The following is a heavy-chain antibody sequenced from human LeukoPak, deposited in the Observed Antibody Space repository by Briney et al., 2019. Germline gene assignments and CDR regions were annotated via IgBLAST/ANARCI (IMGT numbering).Heavy chain of an antibody. J-gene: IGHJ4*02. D-gene: IGHD2-15*01. V-gene: IGHV3-23*01. CDR3: AKNGGSQCYSHLDS. CDR2: TSGSGGST. CDR1: GFTFSSYA. Sequence: GGSLRLSCAASGFTFSSYAMSWVRQAPGKGLEWVSGTSGSGGSTYYAGSVKGRFTISRDNSKNTLYLQMNSLKVEDTAVYYCAKNGGSQCYSHLDSWGQGTLVTVSS.